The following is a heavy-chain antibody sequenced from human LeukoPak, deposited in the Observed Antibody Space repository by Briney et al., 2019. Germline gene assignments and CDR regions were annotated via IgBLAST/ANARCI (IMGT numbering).Heavy chain of an antibody. D-gene: IGHD2-2*01. V-gene: IGHV4-34*01. Sequence: SSETLSLTCAVSGGSFSGYYWSWIRQSPGEGLEWSGEINHSGSTNYNPSLKSRVTISVDTSKNQFSLKLSSVTAADTALYYCARGDIVVVPAANGIYYYMDVWGKGTTVTVSS. CDR2: INHSGST. J-gene: IGHJ6*03. CDR1: GGSFSGYY. CDR3: ARGDIVVVPAANGIYYYMDV.